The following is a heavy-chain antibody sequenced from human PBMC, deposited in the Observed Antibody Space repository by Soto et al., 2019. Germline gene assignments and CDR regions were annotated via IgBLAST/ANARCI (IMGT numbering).Heavy chain of an antibody. J-gene: IGHJ5*01. Sequence: SETLSLTCSVSGDSISSVDYFWAWIRQPPGQALEYIGYIYKSATTYYNPSFEGRVAISLDTSKSQFSLNVTSVTAADTAVYFCARGRYCLTGRCFPNWFDSWGQGTLVTVSS. CDR1: GDSISSVDYF. D-gene: IGHD2-15*01. CDR2: IYKSATT. V-gene: IGHV4-30-4*01. CDR3: ARGRYCLTGRCFPNWFDS.